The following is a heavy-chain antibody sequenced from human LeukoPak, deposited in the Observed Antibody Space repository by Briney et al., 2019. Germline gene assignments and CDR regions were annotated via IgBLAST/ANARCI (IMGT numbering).Heavy chain of an antibody. Sequence: GGSLRLSCAASGFXFSDYGIHWVRQAPGKGLEWVAVISYDGNSKYYADSVKGRFTISRDNSKNTLYLQMNSLRAEDTAVYHCAKSGCSNTNCYLNYWGRGTLVTVSS. CDR2: ISYDGNSK. D-gene: IGHD2-2*01. CDR1: GFXFSDYG. J-gene: IGHJ4*02. V-gene: IGHV3-30*18. CDR3: AKSGCSNTNCYLNY.